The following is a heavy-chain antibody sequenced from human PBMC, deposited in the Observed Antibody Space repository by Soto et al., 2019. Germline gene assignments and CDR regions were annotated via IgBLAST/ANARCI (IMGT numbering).Heavy chain of an antibody. J-gene: IGHJ4*02. D-gene: IGHD3-16*01. Sequence: PSETLSLTCTVSGGSISSYYWSWIRQPPGREWSGMDISIKMGTPTTTPSLKSRVTISVDTSKNQFSLKLSSVTAADTAVYYCARRYGSCFDYWGQGTLVTVSS. CDR2: SIKMGTP. V-gene: IGHV4-59*08. CDR3: ARRYGSCFDY. CDR1: GGSISSYY.